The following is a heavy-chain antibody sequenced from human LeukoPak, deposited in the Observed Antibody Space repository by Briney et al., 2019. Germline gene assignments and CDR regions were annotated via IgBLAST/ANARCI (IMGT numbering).Heavy chain of an antibody. CDR3: ARVGYSSSWFFFNF. CDR1: GISFSSYG. Sequence: GGSLRLSCAASGISFSSYGMSWVRQAPGKGLEWVSTLSSTGTTFYAGSVGGRFTISRANSENTLYLQMDSLRAAETALYYCARVGYSSSWFFFNFWGQGTLVTVSS. D-gene: IGHD6-13*01. CDR2: LSSTGTT. J-gene: IGHJ4*02. V-gene: IGHV3-23*05.